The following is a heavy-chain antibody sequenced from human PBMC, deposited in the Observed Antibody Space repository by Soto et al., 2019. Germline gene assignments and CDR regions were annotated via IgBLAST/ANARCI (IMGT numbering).Heavy chain of an antibody. D-gene: IGHD3-22*01. CDR1: GFTFSNYA. Sequence: GGSLRLSCAASGFTFSNYAMSWVRQAPGKGLEWVSAISGSGGSTYYADSVKGRFTISRDNSKNTLYLQMNSLRAEDTAVYYCAKDHDSSGYRPLGYFDYWGQGTLVTVSS. CDR2: ISGSGGST. CDR3: AKDHDSSGYRPLGYFDY. V-gene: IGHV3-23*01. J-gene: IGHJ4*02.